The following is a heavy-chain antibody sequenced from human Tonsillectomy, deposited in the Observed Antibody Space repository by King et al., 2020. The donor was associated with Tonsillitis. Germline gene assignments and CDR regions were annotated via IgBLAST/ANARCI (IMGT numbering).Heavy chain of an antibody. CDR2: IYSTGNT. Sequence: QLQESGPGLVKPSETLSLTCTVSGDSISSSTYYWGWIRQPPGKGLEWIGNIYSTGNTYYNPSLKSRVTISIDTSRNQFSLKLSSVTAADTAVYYCARQVRVTSDYYYGMDVWGQGTTVTVSS. J-gene: IGHJ6*02. CDR3: ARQVRVTSDYYYGMDV. CDR1: GDSISSSTYY. D-gene: IGHD5-18*01. V-gene: IGHV4-39*01.